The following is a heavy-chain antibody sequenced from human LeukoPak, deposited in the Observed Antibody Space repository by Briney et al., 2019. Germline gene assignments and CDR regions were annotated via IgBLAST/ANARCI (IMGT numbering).Heavy chain of an antibody. D-gene: IGHD4/OR15-4a*01. Sequence: SETLSLTCGVYGGAFSGYSWSWIRQPPGKGLEWIGEINHRGFTNSNPSLKSRVTISVDTSKNQFSLQLNSVTPEDTAVYYCARDQPEGLWPSGGRFDPWGQGTLVTVSS. J-gene: IGHJ5*02. V-gene: IGHV4-34*01. CDR3: ARDQPEGLWPSGGRFDP. CDR1: GGAFSGYS. CDR2: INHRGFT.